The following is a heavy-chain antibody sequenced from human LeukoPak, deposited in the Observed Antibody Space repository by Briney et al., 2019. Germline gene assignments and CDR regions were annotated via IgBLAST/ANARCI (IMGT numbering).Heavy chain of an antibody. CDR1: GFTFSTYG. D-gene: IGHD7-27*01. V-gene: IGHV3-33*05. CDR3: ARDSITGDNSLDF. CDR2: ITNDGNYE. Sequence: GRSLRLSCAASGFTFSTYGMHWVRQAPGKGLEWVAVITNDGNYEKYADAVRGRFTISRDNSKNTLYPQMNSLSAEDTAVYYCARDSITGDNSLDFWGRGTLVTVSS. J-gene: IGHJ4*02.